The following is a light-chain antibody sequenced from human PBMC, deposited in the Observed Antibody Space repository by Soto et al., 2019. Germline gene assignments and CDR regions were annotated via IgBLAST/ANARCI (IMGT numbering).Light chain of an antibody. CDR1: QSISSY. V-gene: IGKV1-39*01. J-gene: IGKJ4*01. CDR2: AAS. Sequence: DIQMTQSPSSLSASVGDRVTITCRASQSISSYLNWYQQKPGKAPKLMIYAASSLQSGVPSRFSGSGSGTDFPLTISSLQPEDFATYYCQQSYSTPLTCGGGTKVEIK. CDR3: QQSYSTPLT.